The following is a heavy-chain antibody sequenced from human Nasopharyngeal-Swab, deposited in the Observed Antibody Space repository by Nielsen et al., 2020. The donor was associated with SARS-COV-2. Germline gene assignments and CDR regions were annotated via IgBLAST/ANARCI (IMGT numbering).Heavy chain of an antibody. CDR1: GFTLSDHY. D-gene: IGHD3-16*01. CDR3: ARGLNSFDC. Sequence: GGSLRLSCAASGFTLSDHYMDRVRQAPGKGLEWVGRSRNKADSYTTEYAASVKGRFAISRDESKNSLYLQMNSLKPEDTAVYYCARGLNSFDCWGQGTLVTVSS. CDR2: SRNKADSYTT. J-gene: IGHJ4*02. V-gene: IGHV3-72*01.